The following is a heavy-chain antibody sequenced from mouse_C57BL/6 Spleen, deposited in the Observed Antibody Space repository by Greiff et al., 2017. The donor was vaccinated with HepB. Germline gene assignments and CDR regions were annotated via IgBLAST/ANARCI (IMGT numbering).Heavy chain of an antibody. CDR2: ISDGGSYT. CDR1: GFTFSSYA. J-gene: IGHJ2*01. Sequence: DVMLVESGGGLVKPGGSLKLSCAASGFTFSSYAMSWVRQTPEKRLEWVATISDGGSYTYYPDNVKGRFTISRDNAKNNLYLQMSHLKSEDTAMYYCARDRNYGSYSYYFDYWGQGTTLTVSS. D-gene: IGHD1-1*01. CDR3: ARDRNYGSYSYYFDY. V-gene: IGHV5-4*01.